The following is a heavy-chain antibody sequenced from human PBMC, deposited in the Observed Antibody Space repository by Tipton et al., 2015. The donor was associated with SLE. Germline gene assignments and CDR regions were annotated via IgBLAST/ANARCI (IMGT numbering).Heavy chain of an antibody. CDR1: GFTFSDYY. CDR3: ARADTAMARDAFDI. V-gene: IGHV3-11*06. J-gene: IGHJ3*02. CDR2: ISSSSSYT. D-gene: IGHD5-18*01. Sequence: SLRLSCAASGFTFSDYYMSWIRQAPGKGLEWVSYISSSSSYTNYADSVKGRFTISRDNSKNTLYLQMNSLRAEDTAVYYCARADTAMARDAFDIWGQGTMVTVSS.